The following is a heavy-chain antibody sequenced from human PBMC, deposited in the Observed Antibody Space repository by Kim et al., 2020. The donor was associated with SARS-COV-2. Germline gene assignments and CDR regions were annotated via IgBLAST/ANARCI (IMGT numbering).Heavy chain of an antibody. V-gene: IGHV4-39*07. Sequence: SETLSLTCTVSGGSISSSSYYWGWIRQPPGKGLEWIGSIYYSGSTYYNPSLKSRVTISVDTSKNQFSLKLSSVTAADTAVYYCARGLKRGPPGTPFDYWGQGTLVTVSS. D-gene: IGHD1-1*01. CDR3: ARGLKRGPPGTPFDY. CDR1: GGSISSSSYY. CDR2: IYYSGST. J-gene: IGHJ4*02.